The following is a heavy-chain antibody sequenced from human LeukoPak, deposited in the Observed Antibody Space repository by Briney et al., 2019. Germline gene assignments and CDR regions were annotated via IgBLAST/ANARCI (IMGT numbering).Heavy chain of an antibody. CDR1: GGTFSSYA. J-gene: IGHJ5*02. CDR3: ARDQPKNGRQWLAPMPSGRFDP. V-gene: IGHV1-46*01. Sequence: ASVKVSCKASGGTFSSYAISWVRQAPGQGLEWMGIINPSGGSTSYAQKFQGRVTMTRDTSTSTVYMELSSLRSEDTAVYYCARDQPKNGRQWLAPMPSGRFDPWGQGTLVTVSS. D-gene: IGHD6-19*01. CDR2: INPSGGST.